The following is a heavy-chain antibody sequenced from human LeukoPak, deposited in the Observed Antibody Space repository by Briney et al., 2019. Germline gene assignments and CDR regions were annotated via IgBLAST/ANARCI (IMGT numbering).Heavy chain of an antibody. CDR1: GFTFSSYE. J-gene: IGHJ4*02. V-gene: IGHV3-48*03. Sequence: GGSLRLSCAASGFTFSSYEMNWVRQAPGKGLEWVSDISSSGGTKYYADSVKGRFTISRDNAKNSVYLQMNSLSAEDTAVYYCANAARSIWGYYFDYWGQGTLVTVSS. CDR3: ANAARSIWGYYFDY. CDR2: ISSSGGTK. D-gene: IGHD3-16*01.